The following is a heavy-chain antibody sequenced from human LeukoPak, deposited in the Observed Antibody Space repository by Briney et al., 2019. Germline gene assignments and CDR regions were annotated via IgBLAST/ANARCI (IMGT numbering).Heavy chain of an antibody. J-gene: IGHJ4*02. CDR2: ISWNSGNI. CDR1: GFTFGDYA. Sequence: GRSLRLSCAASGFTFGDYAIHWVRHAPGKGLEWVSGISWNSGNIVYADSVKGRFTISRDNAKNSLYLQMNSLRAEDTAFYYCAKGQSSSWYGNYFDYWGQGTLVTVSS. D-gene: IGHD6-13*01. V-gene: IGHV3-9*01. CDR3: AKGQSSSWYGNYFDY.